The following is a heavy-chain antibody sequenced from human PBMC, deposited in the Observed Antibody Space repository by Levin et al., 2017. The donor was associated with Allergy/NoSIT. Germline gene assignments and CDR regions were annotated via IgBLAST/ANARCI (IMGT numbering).Heavy chain of an antibody. CDR2: IYYSGST. CDR3: ARCFRRTGYYFDY. V-gene: IGHV4-61*01. J-gene: IGHJ4*02. Sequence: PSETLSLTCTVSGGSVSSGSYYWSWIRQPPGKGLEWIGYIYYSGSTNYNPSLKSRVTISVDTSKNQFSLKLSSVTAADTAVYYCARCFRRTGYYFDYWGQGTLVTVSS. CDR1: GGSVSSGSYY. D-gene: IGHD3/OR15-3a*01.